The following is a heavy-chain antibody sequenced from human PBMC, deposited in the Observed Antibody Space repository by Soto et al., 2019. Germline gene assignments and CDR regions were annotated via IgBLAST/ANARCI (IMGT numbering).Heavy chain of an antibody. CDR1: GFTFSSYW. V-gene: IGHV3-74*01. Sequence: HPGGSLRLSCAASGFTFSSYWMHWVRQAPGKGLVWVSRINSDGSSTSYADSVKGRFTISRDNAKNTLYLQMNSLRAEDTAVYYCARGLPLAAAGHYYYYGMDVWGQGTTVTVSS. CDR3: ARGLPLAAAGHYYYYGMDV. J-gene: IGHJ6*02. CDR2: INSDGSST. D-gene: IGHD6-13*01.